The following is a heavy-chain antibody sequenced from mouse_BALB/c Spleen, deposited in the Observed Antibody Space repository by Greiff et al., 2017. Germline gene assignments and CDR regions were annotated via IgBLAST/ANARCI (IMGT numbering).Heavy chain of an antibody. CDR1: GYSITSDYA. J-gene: IGHJ4*01. Sequence: EVQRVESGPGLVKPSQSLSLTCTVTGYSITSDYAWNWIRQFPGNKLEWMGYISYSGSTSYNPSLKSRISITRDTSKNQFFLQLNSVTTEDTATYYCARNDGYSYYYAMDYWGQGTSVTVSS. V-gene: IGHV3-2*02. D-gene: IGHD2-3*01. CDR2: ISYSGST. CDR3: ARNDGYSYYYAMDY.